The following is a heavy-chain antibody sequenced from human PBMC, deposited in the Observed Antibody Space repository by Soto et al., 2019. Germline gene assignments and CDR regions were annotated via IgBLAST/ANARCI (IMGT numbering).Heavy chain of an antibody. V-gene: IGHV1-46*01. Sequence: ASVKVSCKASGYSFTSYYMHWVRQAPGQGLEWMGILNPIGGSTTYAQKFQGRVTMTTDTSTTTSYMELRSLTSDDTAVYFCARDWRGAEGFDPWGQGTLVTVSS. CDR1: GYSFTSYY. J-gene: IGHJ5*02. D-gene: IGHD3-3*01. CDR2: LNPIGGST. CDR3: ARDWRGAEGFDP.